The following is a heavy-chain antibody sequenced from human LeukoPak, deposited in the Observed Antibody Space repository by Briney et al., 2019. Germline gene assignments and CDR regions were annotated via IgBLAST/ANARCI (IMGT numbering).Heavy chain of an antibody. CDR1: GFTFDDYG. Sequence: PGGSLRLSCAASGFTFDDYGMHWVRQAPGKGLEWVSGISWSSDSINYADSVKGRFTISRDNAKNSLYLQMNSLRAEDTAFYYCAKAGPNNSGWYRGFYYYHAMDVWGQGTTVTVSS. D-gene: IGHD6-19*01. CDR2: ISWSSDSI. CDR3: AKAGPNNSGWYRGFYYYHAMDV. V-gene: IGHV3-9*01. J-gene: IGHJ6*02.